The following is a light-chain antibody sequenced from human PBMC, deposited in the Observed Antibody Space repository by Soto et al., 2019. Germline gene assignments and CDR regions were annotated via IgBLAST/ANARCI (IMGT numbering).Light chain of an antibody. CDR2: DAS. Sequence: EIVLTQSPATLSLSPGERATLSCRASQSVSSYLAWYQQKPGQAPRLLIYDASNRATGIPARFSGSGSGTDFTLTISRLEPEDFAVYYCQQYDSSPHTFGQGTKLEIK. CDR1: QSVSSY. V-gene: IGKV3-11*01. CDR3: QQYDSSPHT. J-gene: IGKJ2*01.